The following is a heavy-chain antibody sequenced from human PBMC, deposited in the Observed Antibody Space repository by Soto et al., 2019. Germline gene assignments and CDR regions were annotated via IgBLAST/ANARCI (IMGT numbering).Heavy chain of an antibody. D-gene: IGHD3-10*01. CDR1: GYTLTTHA. Sequence: QVQLVESGAEVKKPGASVKVSCKAFGYTLTTHAMNWVRQAPGQGLEWMGWIDAATGDTRYSQKFQGRGTITRDTSASTAYMELSGLTPEDTAVYYCARVSRGFYSAMGVWGQGTAVTVSS. V-gene: IGHV1-3*01. CDR2: IDAATGDT. CDR3: ARVSRGFYSAMGV. J-gene: IGHJ6*02.